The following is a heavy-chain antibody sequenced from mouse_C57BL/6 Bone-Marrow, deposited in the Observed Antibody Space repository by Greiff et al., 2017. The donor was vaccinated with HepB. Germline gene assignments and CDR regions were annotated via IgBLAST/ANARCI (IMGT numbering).Heavy chain of an antibody. CDR1: GYTFTSYG. CDR2: IYPRSGNT. D-gene: IGHD2-2*01. Sequence: QVQLQQSGAELARPGASVKLSCKASGYTFTSYGISWVKQRTGQGLEWIGEIYPRSGNTYYNEKFKGKATLTADKSSSTAYMELRSLTSEDSAVYFCARDRGYGPFAYWGQGTLVTVSA. V-gene: IGHV1-81*01. CDR3: ARDRGYGPFAY. J-gene: IGHJ3*01.